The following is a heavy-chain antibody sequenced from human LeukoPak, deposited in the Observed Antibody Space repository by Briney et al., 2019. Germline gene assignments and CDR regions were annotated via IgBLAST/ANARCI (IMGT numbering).Heavy chain of an antibody. CDR1: GYTFTGYY. CDR2: ISAYNGNT. V-gene: IGHV1-18*04. CDR3: ARVFTGYCSSTSCPPGGY. Sequence: ASVKVSCKASGYTFTGYYMHWVRQAPGQGLEWMGWISAYNGNTNYAQKLQGRVTMTTDTSTSTAYMELRSLRSDDTAVYYCARVFTGYCSSTSCPPGGYWGQGTLVTVSS. D-gene: IGHD2-2*01. J-gene: IGHJ4*02.